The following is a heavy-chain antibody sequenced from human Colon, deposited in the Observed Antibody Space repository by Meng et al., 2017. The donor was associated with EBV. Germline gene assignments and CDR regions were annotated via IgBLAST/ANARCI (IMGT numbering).Heavy chain of an antibody. CDR1: GLTFSSYW. Sequence: EDGGGLVQPGGFLRLSCAASGLTFSSYWMHWVRQGPGQGLVWVSRINGDGSSTSYADSVKGRFTISRDNAKNALYLQMNNLKPEDTAMYYCTRVGDYAYKDWGQGTLVTVSS. CDR2: INGDGSST. V-gene: IGHV3-74*01. D-gene: IGHD4-17*01. CDR3: TRVGDYAYKD. J-gene: IGHJ1*01.